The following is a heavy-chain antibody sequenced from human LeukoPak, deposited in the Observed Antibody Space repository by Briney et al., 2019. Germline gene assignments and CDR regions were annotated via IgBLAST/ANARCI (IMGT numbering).Heavy chain of an antibody. CDR3: ASVFGKGSGTNWYDP. V-gene: IGHV3-48*01. D-gene: IGHD3-10*01. CDR2: ISSSSSTI. CDR1: GFTFSSYS. J-gene: IGHJ5*02. Sequence: GGSLRLSCAASGFTFSSYSMNWVRQAPGKGLEWVSYISSSSSTIYYADSVKGRFTISRDNAKNSLYLQMNSLRAEDTAVYYCASVFGKGSGTNWYDPWGQGTLVTVSS.